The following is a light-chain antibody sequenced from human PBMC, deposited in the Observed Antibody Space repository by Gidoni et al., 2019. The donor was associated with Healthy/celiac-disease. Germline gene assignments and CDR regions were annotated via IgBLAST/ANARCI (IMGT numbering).Light chain of an antibody. CDR1: QSLLHSNGYNY. Sequence: DIVMTQSPLSLPVTPGEPASISCRSSQSLLHSNGYNYLDWYLQKPGQSPQLLIYLGSNRASGVPDRFSGSGSGTDFTLKISRVEAEDVGLYYCMQALQTPASTFGQGTKVEIK. CDR2: LGS. CDR3: MQALQTPAST. J-gene: IGKJ1*01. V-gene: IGKV2-28*01.